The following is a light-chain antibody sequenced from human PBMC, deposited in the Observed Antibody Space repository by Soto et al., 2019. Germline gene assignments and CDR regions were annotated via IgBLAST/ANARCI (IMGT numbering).Light chain of an antibody. Sequence: DIQMTQSPSSLSASVGDRVTITCRASQRISSYLNWYQQKPGKAPKLLIYAASSLQSGVPSRFSGSGSGTDFTLTISSLQPEDFAPYYCQQSYSTQLTFGGGTKVEIK. CDR2: AAS. V-gene: IGKV1-39*01. CDR1: QRISSY. J-gene: IGKJ4*01. CDR3: QQSYSTQLT.